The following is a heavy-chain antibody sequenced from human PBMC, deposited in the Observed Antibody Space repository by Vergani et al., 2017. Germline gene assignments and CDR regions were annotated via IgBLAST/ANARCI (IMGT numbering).Heavy chain of an antibody. Sequence: QVQLVQSGAEVKQPGSSVKVSCKASGGTFSSYAISWVRQAPGQGLEWMGGIIPIFGTANYAKKFQGRVTITADESTSTAYMELSSLRSEDTAVYYCAREKYYDGSGSYPKRWGCYGMDVGGQGTAVTVS. CDR3: AREKYYDGSGSYPKRWGCYGMDV. CDR1: GGTFSSYA. V-gene: IGHV1-69*12. J-gene: IGHJ6*02. D-gene: IGHD3-10*01. CDR2: IIPIFGTA.